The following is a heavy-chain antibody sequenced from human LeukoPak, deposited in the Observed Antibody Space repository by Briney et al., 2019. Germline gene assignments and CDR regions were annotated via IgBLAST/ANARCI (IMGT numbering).Heavy chain of an antibody. CDR2: IRYDGSNK. J-gene: IGHJ5*02. Sequence: PGGSLRLSCAASGFTFSSYGMHWVRQAPGKGLEWVAFIRYDGSNKYYADSVKGRFTISRDNSKNTLYLQMNSLRAEDTAVYYCAKDLLRVVPAAKGNGFDPWGQGTLVTVSS. D-gene: IGHD2-2*01. CDR1: GFTFSSYG. V-gene: IGHV3-30*02. CDR3: AKDLLRVVPAAKGNGFDP.